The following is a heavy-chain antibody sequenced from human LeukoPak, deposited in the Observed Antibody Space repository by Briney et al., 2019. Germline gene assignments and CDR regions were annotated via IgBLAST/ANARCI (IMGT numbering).Heavy chain of an antibody. CDR3: ARHKCSGIYCPFDY. D-gene: IGHD2-15*01. CDR1: GDSISSTSYF. CDR2: IYYSGTT. Sequence: KPSETLSLTCTVSGDSISSTSYFWGWIRQPPGMGLEWIGTIYYSGTTYYNPSLKSRVTISVDTSKNQFSLKLSSVSASDTAVYYCARHKCSGIYCPFDYWGQGTLITVSS. V-gene: IGHV4-39*01. J-gene: IGHJ4*02.